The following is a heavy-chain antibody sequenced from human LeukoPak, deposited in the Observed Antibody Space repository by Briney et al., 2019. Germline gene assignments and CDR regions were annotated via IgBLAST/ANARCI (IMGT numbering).Heavy chain of an antibody. Sequence: VSVKVSCKASGGTFSSYAISWVRQAPGQGLEWMGWINTNTGNPTYAQGFTGRFVFSLDTSVSTAYLQISSLKAEDTAVYYCARTVVVPAATNYYCYGMDVWGQGTTVTVSS. V-gene: IGHV7-4-1*02. CDR2: INTNTGNP. CDR1: GGTFSSYA. D-gene: IGHD2-2*01. J-gene: IGHJ6*02. CDR3: ARTVVVPAATNYYCYGMDV.